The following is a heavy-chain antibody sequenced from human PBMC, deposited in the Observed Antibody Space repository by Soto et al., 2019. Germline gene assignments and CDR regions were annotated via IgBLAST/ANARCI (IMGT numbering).Heavy chain of an antibody. CDR1: GGSISGSY. CDR2: VYYTGST. V-gene: IGHV4-59*01. CDR3: ARTVAVPGAHIDY. D-gene: IGHD6-19*01. J-gene: IGHJ4*02. Sequence: SETLSLTCSVSGGSISGSYWSRIRQSPGKGLEWLGYVYYTGSTNYSPSLRGRVSISVDTSKNEFSLRLSSATAADTAVYFCARTVAVPGAHIDYWGQGTQVTVSS.